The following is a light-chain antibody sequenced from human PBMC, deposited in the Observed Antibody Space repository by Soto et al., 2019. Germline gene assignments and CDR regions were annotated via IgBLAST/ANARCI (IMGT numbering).Light chain of an antibody. CDR1: HILRHSNGFIY. CDR2: LGS. V-gene: IGKV2-28*01. CDR3: MQALQTPWT. Sequence: DIVMTQSPLSLPVTPGEPASISCRSSHILRHSNGFIYLDWYLQKPGQSPQLLIYLGSNRASGVPDRFSGSGSGTDFTLKISRVEAEDVGVYYCMQALQTPWTFGQGTKVDIK. J-gene: IGKJ1*01.